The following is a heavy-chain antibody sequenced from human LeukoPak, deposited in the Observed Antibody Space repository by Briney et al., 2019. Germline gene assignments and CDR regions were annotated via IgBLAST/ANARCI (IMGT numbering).Heavy chain of an antibody. CDR3: ARRSTRITMVRGVIDY. V-gene: IGHV4-61*02. Sequence: PSETLSLTCTVSGGSISSGSYYWSWIRQPAGKGLEWIGRIHTSGSTNYNPSLKSRVTISVDTSKNQFSLKLSSVTAADTAVYYCARRSTRITMVRGVIDYWGQGTLVTVSS. CDR1: GGSISSGSYY. J-gene: IGHJ4*02. D-gene: IGHD3-10*01. CDR2: IHTSGST.